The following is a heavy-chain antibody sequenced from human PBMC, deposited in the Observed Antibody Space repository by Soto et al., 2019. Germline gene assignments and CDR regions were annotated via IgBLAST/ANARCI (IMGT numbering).Heavy chain of an antibody. V-gene: IGHV4-31*03. CDR3: ARDDSGDYGIDY. CDR2: IYYSGTT. CDR1: GGSISSGGYY. Sequence: PSETLSLTCTVSGGSISSGGYYWSWIRQLPGKGLEWIGYIYYSGTTHYNPVLKSRLTISVDRSKTQFSLRLSSVTAADTAVYYCARDDSGDYGIDYWGQGTLVTVSS. D-gene: IGHD4-17*01. J-gene: IGHJ4*02.